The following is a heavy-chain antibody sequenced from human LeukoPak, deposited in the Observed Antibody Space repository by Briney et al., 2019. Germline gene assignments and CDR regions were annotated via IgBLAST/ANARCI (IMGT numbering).Heavy chain of an antibody. CDR2: IYSGGST. J-gene: IGHJ4*02. Sequence: GGSLRLSCAASGFTVSSNYMSWVRQAPGKGLEWVSVIYSGGSTYYADSVKGRFTISRDNSKNTLYLQMNSLRAEDTAVYYCAGGPYSSSWLANGFDYWGQGTLVTVSS. CDR1: GFTVSSNY. CDR3: AGGPYSSSWLANGFDY. D-gene: IGHD6-13*01. V-gene: IGHV3-66*01.